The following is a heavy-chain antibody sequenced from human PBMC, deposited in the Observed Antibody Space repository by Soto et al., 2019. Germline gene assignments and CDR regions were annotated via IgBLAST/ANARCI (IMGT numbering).Heavy chain of an antibody. Sequence: QVQLVQSGAEVKKPGASVKVSCKASGYTFTSYGVSWVRQAPGQGLEWMGWISAYNGNTNYAQNLQGRVTMTTDTSTSTAYMELRSLRSDDTAVYYCARDLEGIAAAGYFDYWGQGTLVTVSA. J-gene: IGHJ4*02. CDR3: ARDLEGIAAAGYFDY. V-gene: IGHV1-18*01. CDR2: ISAYNGNT. CDR1: GYTFTSYG. D-gene: IGHD6-13*01.